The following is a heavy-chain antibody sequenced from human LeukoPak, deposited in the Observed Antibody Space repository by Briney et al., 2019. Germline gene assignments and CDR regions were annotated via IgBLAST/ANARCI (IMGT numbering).Heavy chain of an antibody. Sequence: ASVKVSCTASGYTFTSYGISWVRQAPGQGLEWMGWISAYNGNTNYAQKLQGRVTMTTDTSTSTAYMELRSLRSDDPAVYYCARDDGARVAVYGMDVWGQGTTVTVSS. CDR2: ISAYNGNT. D-gene: IGHD4/OR15-4a*01. CDR1: GYTFTSYG. J-gene: IGHJ6*02. CDR3: ARDDGARVAVYGMDV. V-gene: IGHV1-18*01.